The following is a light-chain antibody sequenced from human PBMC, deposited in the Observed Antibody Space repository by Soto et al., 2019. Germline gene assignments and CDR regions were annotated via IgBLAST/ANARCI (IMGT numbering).Light chain of an antibody. CDR3: LQHNTYPRT. V-gene: IGKV1-17*01. Sequence: DIQMTQSPSTLSASVGDRVTSTCRASQAIRNDLGWYQQKPAKAPKRLIYAASSVQSGVPSRFSGSGSGTEVTLTISSLQPEDSATYYCLQHNTYPRTFGQGTKVDIK. CDR1: QAIRND. CDR2: AAS. J-gene: IGKJ1*01.